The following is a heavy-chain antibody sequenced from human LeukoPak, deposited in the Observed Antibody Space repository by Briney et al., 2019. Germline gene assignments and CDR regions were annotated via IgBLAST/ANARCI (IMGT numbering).Heavy chain of an antibody. CDR1: GGSINRSYYY. D-gene: IGHD4-17*01. Sequence: SEALSLTCTVSGGSINRSYYYWGWIRQPPGKGLEWIGSIYYSGNTYYNPSLKSRVTISVDTSKNQFSLKLSSVTAADTAVYYCARLMTTVTSEYWGQGTLVTVSS. CDR2: IYYSGNT. CDR3: ARLMTTVTSEY. J-gene: IGHJ4*02. V-gene: IGHV4-39*01.